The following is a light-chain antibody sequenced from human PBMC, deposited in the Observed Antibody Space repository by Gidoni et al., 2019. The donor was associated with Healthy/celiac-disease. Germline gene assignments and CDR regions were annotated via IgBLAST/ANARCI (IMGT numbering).Light chain of an antibody. J-gene: IGKJ5*01. CDR3: QQYGSSPGIT. V-gene: IGKV3-20*01. Sequence: EIVLTQSPGTLSLSPGERATLPCRASQSVSSSYLAWYQQKPGQAPRLLIYGASSRATGSPDRFSGSGSGTDFTLTISRLEPEDFAVYYCQQYGSSPGITFGQGTRLEIK. CDR2: GAS. CDR1: QSVSSSY.